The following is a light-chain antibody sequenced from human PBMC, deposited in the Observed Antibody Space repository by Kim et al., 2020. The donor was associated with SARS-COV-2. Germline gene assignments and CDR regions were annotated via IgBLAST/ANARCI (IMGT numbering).Light chain of an antibody. Sequence: IVLTQSPGTLSLSPGERATLSCRASQTFSSSYLAWYQQNPGQAPRLLIYGASFRAAAIPDRFSGSGSGTDFTLTISRLEAEDFAVYYCQQYASSPITIGQGTRLEIK. CDR1: QTFSSSY. J-gene: IGKJ5*01. V-gene: IGKV3-20*01. CDR3: QQYASSPIT. CDR2: GAS.